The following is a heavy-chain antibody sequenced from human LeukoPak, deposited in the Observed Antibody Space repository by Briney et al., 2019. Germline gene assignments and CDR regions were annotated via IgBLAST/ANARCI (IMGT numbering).Heavy chain of an antibody. D-gene: IGHD3-22*01. J-gene: IGHJ4*02. CDR1: GGSISSGGYS. CDR2: IYHSGST. CDR3: ASYDSSGYYFDY. V-gene: IGHV4-30-2*01. Sequence: PSQTLSLTCAVSGGSISSGGYSWSWIRQPPGKGLEWIGYIYHSGSTYYNPSLKSRVTISVDRSKNQFPLKLSSVTAADTAVYYCASYDSSGYYFDYWGQGTLVTVSS.